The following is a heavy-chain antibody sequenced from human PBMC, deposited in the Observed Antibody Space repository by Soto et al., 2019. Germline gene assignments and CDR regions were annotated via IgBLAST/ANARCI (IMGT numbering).Heavy chain of an antibody. J-gene: IGHJ4*02. V-gene: IGHV1-69*13. CDR2: IIPFFGTA. CDR3: ARGRTTVTNFRN. Sequence: GASVKVSCKASGGTFSSYAISWVRQAPGQGLEWLGGIIPFFGTANYAQKFQGRVTITADESTSTAYMELSSLRSEDTAVYYCARGRTTVTNFRNWGQGTLVTVSS. D-gene: IGHD4-17*01. CDR1: GGTFSSYA.